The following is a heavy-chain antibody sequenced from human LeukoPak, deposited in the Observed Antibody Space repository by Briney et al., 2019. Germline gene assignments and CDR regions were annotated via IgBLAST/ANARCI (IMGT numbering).Heavy chain of an antibody. D-gene: IGHD4-23*01. CDR2: INPSCGST. J-gene: IGHJ4*02. V-gene: IGHV1-46*01. CDR3: VMFGGNSGVPGY. CDR1: GYTFTSYY. Sequence: GASVKVSCKASGYTFTSYYMHWVRQAPGQGLEWMGIINPSCGSTSYAQQFQGRVTMTRDTSTSPVYMELSSVRSEDPAARHCVMFGGNSGVPGYWGQGTLVTVSS.